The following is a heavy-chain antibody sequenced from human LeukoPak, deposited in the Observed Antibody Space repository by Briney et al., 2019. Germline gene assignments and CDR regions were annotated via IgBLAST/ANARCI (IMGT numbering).Heavy chain of an antibody. D-gene: IGHD4-17*01. V-gene: IGHV3-48*02. CDR3: ARDRDSGDYTAAPGDY. CDR2: ISSSGSTI. J-gene: IGHJ4*02. CDR1: GFTFCSYS. Sequence: GGSLTLSCAASGFTFCSYSMNWVRQAPGKGLEWISYISSSGSTINYADSGKGRFTISRDSAKNSLYLQMNSLRDEDTAVYYCARDRDSGDYTAAPGDYWGQGTLVTVSS.